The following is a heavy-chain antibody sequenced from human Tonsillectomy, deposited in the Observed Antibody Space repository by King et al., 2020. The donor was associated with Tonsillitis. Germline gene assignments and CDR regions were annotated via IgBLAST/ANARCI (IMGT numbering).Heavy chain of an antibody. CDR2: ISHDGSYK. V-gene: IGHV3-30*18. CDR1: GFTFNNYG. CDR3: SNDGLPRYGLSDAFDM. D-gene: IGHD5-24*01. Sequence: VQLVESGGGVVQPGTSLRLSCAASGFTFNNYGMTWVRQAPGKGLEWVTIISHDGSYKSYADSVKGQFTISRDNSKNTLYLQMNSLRAEDTAVYYCSNDGLPRYGLSDAFDMWGQGTMVTVSS. J-gene: IGHJ3*02.